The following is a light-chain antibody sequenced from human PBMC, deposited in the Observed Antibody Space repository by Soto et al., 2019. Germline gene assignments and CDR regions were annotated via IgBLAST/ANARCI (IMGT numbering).Light chain of an antibody. J-gene: IGKJ2*01. CDR1: QSIIRG. CDR3: QQDSGHYP. CDR2: KAS. V-gene: IGKV1-5*03. Sequence: DIQMTQSPSALSASVGDRVTITCRASQSIIRGLAWYQQKPGQAPTLLIYKASSLEGGVQSMSSGSGYGTEYTITISSIQPDDVATYYSQQDSGHYPIGQRPTLEI.